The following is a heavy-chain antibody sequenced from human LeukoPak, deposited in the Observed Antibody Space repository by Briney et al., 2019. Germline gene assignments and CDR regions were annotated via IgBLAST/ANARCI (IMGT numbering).Heavy chain of an antibody. Sequence: PGRSLRLSCAASRFSFSSYAMHWVRQAPGKGLEWVAVISSDGNNYYYADSVKGRFTISRDNSKNTLYLQMNSLSDEDTAVYYCARDLVDSSGYYWYYYYGMDVWGQGTTVTVSS. CDR2: ISSDGNNY. V-gene: IGHV3-30-3*01. CDR3: ARDLVDSSGYYWYYYYGMDV. J-gene: IGHJ6*02. CDR1: RFSFSSYA. D-gene: IGHD3-22*01.